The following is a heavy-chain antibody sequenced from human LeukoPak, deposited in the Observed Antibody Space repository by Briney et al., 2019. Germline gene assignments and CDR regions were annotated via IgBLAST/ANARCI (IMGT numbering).Heavy chain of an antibody. CDR3: ARDLRGSPMDV. CDR1: GGSINNYY. CDR2: IYYNGRT. J-gene: IGHJ6*03. Sequence: SETLSLTCTVSGGSINNYYWSWIRQQPGKGLEWIGNIYYNGRTYYKTSLKSRIIISVDMSKNQISLQLSSVTAADTAVYYCARDLRGSPMDVWGKGTPVAVSS. V-gene: IGHV4-59*06. D-gene: IGHD1-26*01.